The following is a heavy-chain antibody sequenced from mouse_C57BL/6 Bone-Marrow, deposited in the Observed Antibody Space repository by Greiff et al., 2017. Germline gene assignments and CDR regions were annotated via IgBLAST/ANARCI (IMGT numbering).Heavy chain of an antibody. V-gene: IGHV1-59*01. CDR2: IDPSDSYT. CDR1: GYTFTSYW. J-gene: IGHJ1*03. Sequence: QVQLQQPGAELVRPGTSVKLSCKASGYTFTSYWMHWVKQRPGQGLEWIGVIDPSDSYTNYNQKFKGKATLTVDTSSSTAYMQLGSLTSEDSAVYDCAGTTVVASNWDFDVWGTGTTVTVSS. CDR3: AGTTVVASNWDFDV. D-gene: IGHD1-1*01.